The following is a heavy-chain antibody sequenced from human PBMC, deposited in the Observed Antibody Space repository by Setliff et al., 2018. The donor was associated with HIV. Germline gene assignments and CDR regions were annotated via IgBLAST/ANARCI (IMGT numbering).Heavy chain of an antibody. CDR1: DGSFSDYY. V-gene: IGHV4-34*01. CDR3: ARGRHAGSGAYSGGFYYFDF. J-gene: IGHJ4*02. CDR2: IHHTGSA. Sequence: PSETLSLTCAVSDGSFSDYYWAWIRQAPGKGLEWLGLIHHTGSATYNPSLQSRVDVSVNMTNNHFFLELTSVTAADTGLYYCARGRHAGSGAYSGGFYYFDFWGQGALVTAPQ. D-gene: IGHD3-16*01.